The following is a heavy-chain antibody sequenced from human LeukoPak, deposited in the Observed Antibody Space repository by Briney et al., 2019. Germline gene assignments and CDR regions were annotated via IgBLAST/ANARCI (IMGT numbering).Heavy chain of an antibody. CDR3: ARHVVGAADAFDV. D-gene: IGHD2-15*01. CDR2: IYPGDSDT. V-gene: IGHV5-51*01. Sequence: GESLKISCKESGCSFTNNWIGWVRQMPGKGLEWMGIIYPGDSDTRYSPSFQGHVTISADKSINTAYLQWSSLKASDTAMYYCARHVVGAADAFDVWGQGTGVTVSS. J-gene: IGHJ3*01. CDR1: GCSFTNNW.